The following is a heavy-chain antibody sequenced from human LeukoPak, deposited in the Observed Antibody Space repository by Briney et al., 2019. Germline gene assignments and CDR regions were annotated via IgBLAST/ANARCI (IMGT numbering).Heavy chain of an antibody. V-gene: IGHV4-39*07. CDR2: IYYTGST. D-gene: IGHD3-22*01. Sequence: PSETLSLTCTVSGGSFSSSNYNWGWIRQPPGKGLEWIGTIYYTGSTYYNPSLKSRVTISVDTSKKHFSLKLNSVTAADTAVYYCARTYYYDSNGPMDAFDIWGQGTMVTVSS. J-gene: IGHJ3*02. CDR3: ARTYYYDSNGPMDAFDI. CDR1: GGSFSSSNYN.